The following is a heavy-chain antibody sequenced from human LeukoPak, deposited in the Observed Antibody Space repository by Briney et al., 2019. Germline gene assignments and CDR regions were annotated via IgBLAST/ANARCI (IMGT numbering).Heavy chain of an antibody. J-gene: IGHJ5*02. D-gene: IGHD3-16*01. CDR2: IYHSGST. Sequence: SQTLSLTCAVSGGSISSGGYSWSWIRQPPGKGLEWIGYIYHSGSTYYNLSLKSRVTISVDRSKNQFSLKLSSVTAADTAVYYCARGVGALRVGWFDPWGQGTLVTVSS. CDR3: ARGVGALRVGWFDP. CDR1: GGSISSGGYS. V-gene: IGHV4-30-2*01.